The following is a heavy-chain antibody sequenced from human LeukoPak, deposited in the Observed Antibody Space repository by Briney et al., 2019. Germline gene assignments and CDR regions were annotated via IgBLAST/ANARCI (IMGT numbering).Heavy chain of an antibody. Sequence: GGSLRLSCAASGFTFSSYGMHWVRQAPGKGLEWVAVIWYDGSNKYYADSVKGRFTISRDNSKNTLYLQMNSLRAEDTAVYYCAKTDTMVRGPRYWGQGPLVSVSS. D-gene: IGHD3-10*01. CDR2: IWYDGSNK. CDR1: GFTFSSYG. J-gene: IGHJ4*02. CDR3: AKTDTMVRGPRY. V-gene: IGHV3-33*06.